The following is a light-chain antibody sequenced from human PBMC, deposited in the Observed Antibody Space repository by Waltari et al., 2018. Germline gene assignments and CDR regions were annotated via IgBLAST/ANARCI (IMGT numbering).Light chain of an antibody. Sequence: QSVLTQPPSASGTPGQRVIISCSGSGSNIGIHTVNWYRQVPGTAPELLIYRDNQRPSGVPDRFSGSKSGTSDSLAISGLQSEDEADYYCAGWDDSLNGLFGGGTKLTVL. V-gene: IGLV1-44*01. CDR3: AGWDDSLNGL. CDR2: RDN. CDR1: GSNIGIHT. J-gene: IGLJ3*02.